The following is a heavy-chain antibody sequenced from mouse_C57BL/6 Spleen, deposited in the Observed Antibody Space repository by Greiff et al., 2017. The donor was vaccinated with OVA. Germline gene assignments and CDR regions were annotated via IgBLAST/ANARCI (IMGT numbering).Heavy chain of an antibody. D-gene: IGHD2-3*01. J-gene: IGHJ3*01. Sequence: DVHLVESGGGLVKPGGSLKLSCAVSGFTFSDYGMHWVRQAPEKGLAWVAYISSGSSTIYYADTVKGRFTISRDNAKNTLFLQMTSLRSEDTAMYYCARFYRWRGFAYWGQGTLVTVSA. CDR2: ISSGSSTI. CDR1: GFTFSDYG. V-gene: IGHV5-17*01. CDR3: ARFYRWRGFAY.